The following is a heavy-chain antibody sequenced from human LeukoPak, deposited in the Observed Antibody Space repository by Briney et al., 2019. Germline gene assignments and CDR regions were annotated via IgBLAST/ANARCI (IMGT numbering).Heavy chain of an antibody. CDR2: LYSGGNT. D-gene: IGHD7-27*01. Sequence: GGSLRLSCAASGFTVSNNYMSWVRQSPEKGLEWVSALYSGGNTYYADSVKGRFTISRDNSKNTLFLQMNSLRVEDTAVYYCAREATWGAFDIWGQGTMVTVSS. J-gene: IGHJ3*02. CDR3: AREATWGAFDI. CDR1: GFTVSNNY. V-gene: IGHV3-66*01.